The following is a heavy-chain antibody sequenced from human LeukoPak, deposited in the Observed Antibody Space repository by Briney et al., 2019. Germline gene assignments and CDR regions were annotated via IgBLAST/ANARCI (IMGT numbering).Heavy chain of an antibody. CDR2: IYTSGST. V-gene: IGHV4-4*07. J-gene: IGHJ5*02. CDR1: GGSISSYY. D-gene: IGHD3-10*01. CDR3: ARDPGSGSYYLNWFDP. Sequence: SETLSLTCTVSGGSISSYYWSWIRQPAGKGLEWIGRIYTSGSTNYNPSLKSRVTMLVDTSKNQFSLKLSSVTAADTAVYYCARDPGSGSYYLNWFDPWGQGTLVTVSS.